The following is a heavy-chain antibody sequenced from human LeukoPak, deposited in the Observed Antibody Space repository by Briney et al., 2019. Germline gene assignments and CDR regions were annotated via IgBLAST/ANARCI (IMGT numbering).Heavy chain of an antibody. CDR3: AKDQSRYYYGSRAMDV. CDR1: GFTFSSYG. D-gene: IGHD3-10*01. J-gene: IGHJ6*02. CDR2: IRYDGSNK. Sequence: GGSLRLSCAASGFTFSSYGMHWVRQAPGKGLECVAFIRYDGSNKYYADSVKGRFTISRDNSKNTLYLQMNSLRAEDTAVYYCAKDQSRYYYGSRAMDVWGQGTTVTVSS. V-gene: IGHV3-30*02.